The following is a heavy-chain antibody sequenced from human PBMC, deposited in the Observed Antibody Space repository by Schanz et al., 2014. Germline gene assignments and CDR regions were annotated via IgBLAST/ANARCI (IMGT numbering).Heavy chain of an antibody. Sequence: EVQLVESGGGLVQPGGSLRLSCTASGFTFSSYSMNWVRQAPGKGLEWVSAISGSGGSTYYADSVKGRFTISRDNTKNSLFLQLNSLRADDTAVYYCARSRSGFYFDYWGQGTLXTVSS. CDR1: GFTFSSYS. CDR3: ARSRSGFYFDY. CDR2: ISGSGGST. D-gene: IGHD1-26*01. V-gene: IGHV3-48*04. J-gene: IGHJ4*02.